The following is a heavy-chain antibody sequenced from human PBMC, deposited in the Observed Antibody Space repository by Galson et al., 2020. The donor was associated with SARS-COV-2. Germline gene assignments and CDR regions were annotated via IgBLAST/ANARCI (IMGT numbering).Heavy chain of an antibody. Sequence: ASVKVSCKVSGYTLTELSMHWVRQAPGKGLEWMGGFDPEDGETIYAQKFQGRVTMTEDTSTDTAYMELSSLRSEDTAVYYCATASPVLVAGTRVGWFDPWGQGTLVTVSS. CDR2: FDPEDGET. CDR1: GYTLTELS. V-gene: IGHV1-24*01. D-gene: IGHD6-19*01. CDR3: ATASPVLVAGTRVGWFDP. J-gene: IGHJ5*02.